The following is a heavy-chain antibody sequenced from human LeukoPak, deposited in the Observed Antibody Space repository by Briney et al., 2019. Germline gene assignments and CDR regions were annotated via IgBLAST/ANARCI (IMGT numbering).Heavy chain of an antibody. D-gene: IGHD3-10*01. CDR2: IYYSGST. Sequence: SETLSLTCTVSGGSISSGGYYWSWIRQHPGKGLEWIGYIYYSGSTYYNPSLKSRVTISIDTSKNQFSLKLSSVTAADTAVYYCARGRLLWLDYWGQGTLVTVSS. CDR1: GGSISSGGYY. V-gene: IGHV4-31*03. J-gene: IGHJ4*02. CDR3: ARGRLLWLDY.